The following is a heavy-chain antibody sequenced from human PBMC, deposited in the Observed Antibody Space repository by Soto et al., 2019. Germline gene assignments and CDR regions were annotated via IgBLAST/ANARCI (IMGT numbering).Heavy chain of an antibody. D-gene: IGHD4-17*01. J-gene: IGHJ6*03. Sequence: SVKVSCKASGFTFTSSAMQWVRQARGQRLEWIGWIVVGSGNTNYAQKFQERVTITRDMSTSTAYMELSSLRSDDTAVYYCARDCYGDYERCYYYMDVWGKGTTVTAP. CDR2: IVVGSGNT. CDR1: GFTFTSSA. V-gene: IGHV1-58*02. CDR3: ARDCYGDYERCYYYMDV.